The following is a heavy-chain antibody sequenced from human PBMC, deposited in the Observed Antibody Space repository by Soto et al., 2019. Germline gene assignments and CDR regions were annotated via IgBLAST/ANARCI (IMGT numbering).Heavy chain of an antibody. CDR3: ARGRKEDIVVVVAATFDY. D-gene: IGHD2-15*01. V-gene: IGHV4-31*03. Sequence: QVQLQESGPGLVKPSQTLSLTCTVSGGSISSGGYYWSWIRQHPGKGLEWIGYIYYSGSTYYNPSLKSRVTLSVDTPKNQFSLKLSSVTAADTAVYYCARGRKEDIVVVVAATFDYWGQGTLVTVSS. J-gene: IGHJ4*02. CDR1: GGSISSGGYY. CDR2: IYYSGST.